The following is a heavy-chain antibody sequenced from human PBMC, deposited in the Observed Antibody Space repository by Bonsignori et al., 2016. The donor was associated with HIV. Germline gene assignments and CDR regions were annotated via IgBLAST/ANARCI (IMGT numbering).Heavy chain of an antibody. Sequence: WVRQAPGQGLEWMGWINPNSGGTNYAQKFQGRVTMTRDTSISTAYMELSRLRSDDTAVYYCARGEGAGWDSDFDYWGQGTLVTVSS. J-gene: IGHJ4*02. D-gene: IGHD1-26*01. V-gene: IGHV1-2*02. CDR3: ARGEGAGWDSDFDY. CDR2: INPNSGGT.